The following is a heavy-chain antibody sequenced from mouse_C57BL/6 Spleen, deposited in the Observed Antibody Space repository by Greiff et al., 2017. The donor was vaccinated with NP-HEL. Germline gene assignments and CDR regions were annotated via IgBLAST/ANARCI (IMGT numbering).Heavy chain of an antibody. V-gene: IGHV1-18*01. D-gene: IGHD2-4*01. Sequence: EVQLQQSGPELVKPGASVKIPCKASGYTFTDYNMDWVKQSHGKSLEWIGDINPNNGGTIYNQKFKGKATLTVDKSSSTAYMELRSLTSEDTAVYYCARSYYDYDKYYFDYWGQSTTLTVSS. CDR1: GYTFTDYN. CDR3: ARSYYDYDKYYFDY. J-gene: IGHJ2*01. CDR2: INPNNGGT.